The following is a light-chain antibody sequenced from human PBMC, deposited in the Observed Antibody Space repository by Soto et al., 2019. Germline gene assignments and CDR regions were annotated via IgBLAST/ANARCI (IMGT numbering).Light chain of an antibody. V-gene: IGKV1-9*01. Sequence: IQLTQSPSSLSASVGDTVTITCRASQGISSYLAWYEQKPGKDPKLLIYLASTLPSGARSSFIGSGSGTEFSLTISSLQPEDDATYYGQYLNSCPLRFRGGPKVEIK. CDR3: QYLNSCPLR. J-gene: IGKJ4*02. CDR2: LAS. CDR1: QGISSY.